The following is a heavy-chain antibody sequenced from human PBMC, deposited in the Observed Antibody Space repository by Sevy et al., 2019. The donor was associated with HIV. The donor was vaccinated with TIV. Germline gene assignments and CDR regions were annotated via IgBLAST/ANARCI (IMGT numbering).Heavy chain of an antibody. CDR3: ARDVYDSSGYYSEP. J-gene: IGHJ5*02. V-gene: IGHV1-18*01. CDR2: ISAYNGNT. Sequence: ASVKVSCKASGYTFTSYGISWVRQAPGQGLESMGWISAYNGNTNYAQKLQGRVTMTTDTSTSTAYMELRSLRSDDTAVYYCARDVYDSSGYYSEPWGQGTLVTVSS. D-gene: IGHD3-22*01. CDR1: GYTFTSYG.